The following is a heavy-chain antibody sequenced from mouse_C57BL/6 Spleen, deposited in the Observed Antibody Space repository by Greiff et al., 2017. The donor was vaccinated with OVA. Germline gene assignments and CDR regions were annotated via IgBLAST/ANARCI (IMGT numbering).Heavy chain of an antibody. D-gene: IGHD1-1*01. CDR3: AREGDYYGSRNYYAMDY. Sequence: VQLQQSGPELVKPGASVKISCKASGYAFSSSWMNWVKQRPGKGLEWIGRIYPGDGDTNYNGKFKGKATLTADKSSSTAYMQLSSLTSEDSAVYFCAREGDYYGSRNYYAMDYWGQGTSVTVSS. J-gene: IGHJ4*01. V-gene: IGHV1-82*01. CDR1: GYAFSSSW. CDR2: IYPGDGDT.